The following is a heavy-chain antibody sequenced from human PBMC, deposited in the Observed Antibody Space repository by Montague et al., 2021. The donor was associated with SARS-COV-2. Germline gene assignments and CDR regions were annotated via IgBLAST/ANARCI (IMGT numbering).Heavy chain of an antibody. V-gene: IGHV4-34*01. CDR2: INHSGST. Sequence: SKTLSLTCADYGGSFSGYYWSWIRQPPGKGLEWIGEINHSGSTNYNPSLKSRVTISVDTSKNQFSLKLSSVTAADTAVYYCASLTLGYCSSTSCYSDWFDPWGQGTLVTVSS. CDR3: ASLTLGYCSSTSCYSDWFDP. J-gene: IGHJ5*02. CDR1: GGSFSGYY. D-gene: IGHD2-2*02.